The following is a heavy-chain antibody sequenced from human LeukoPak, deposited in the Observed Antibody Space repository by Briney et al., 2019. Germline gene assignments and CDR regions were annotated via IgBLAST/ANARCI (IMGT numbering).Heavy chain of an antibody. CDR3: ATLTRITGTSRPHY. V-gene: IGHV1-69*02. CDR2: IIPILGIA. D-gene: IGHD1-20*01. Sequence: SVKVSCKASGGTFSSYTISWVRQAPGQGLEWMGRIIPILGIANYAQKFQGRVTITADKSTSTAYMELSSLRSEDTAVYYCATLTRITGTSRPHYWGQGTLVTVSS. CDR1: GGTFSSYT. J-gene: IGHJ4*02.